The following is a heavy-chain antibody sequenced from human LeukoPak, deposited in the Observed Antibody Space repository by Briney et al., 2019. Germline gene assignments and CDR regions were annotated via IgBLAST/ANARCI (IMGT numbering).Heavy chain of an antibody. J-gene: IGHJ5*02. Sequence: ASVKVSCKASGYTFTTYYMHWVRQAPGQGLEWMGIINPSGGGTTYAQKVQGRVTMTSDTSTSTVYMELSSLRSEDTAVYYCARGQQNAMVRGVIIHRDNWFDPWGQGTLVTVSS. V-gene: IGHV1-46*01. CDR3: ARGQQNAMVRGVIIHRDNWFDP. CDR1: GYTFTTYY. CDR2: INPSGGGT. D-gene: IGHD3-10*01.